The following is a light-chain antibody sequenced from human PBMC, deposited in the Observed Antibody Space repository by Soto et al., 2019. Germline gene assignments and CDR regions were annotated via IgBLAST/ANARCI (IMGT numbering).Light chain of an antibody. CDR1: SSNIGNNA. V-gene: IGLV1-36*01. J-gene: IGLJ1*01. Sequence: QSALTQPPSVSEAPRQRVTISCSGSSSNIGNNAVNWYQQLPGQAPKIVIYYDDLLTSEVSDRFSGSKSGISASLAISDLQSDDEADYYCATWDDSLNAYVFGPGTKVTGL. CDR3: ATWDDSLNAYV. CDR2: YDD.